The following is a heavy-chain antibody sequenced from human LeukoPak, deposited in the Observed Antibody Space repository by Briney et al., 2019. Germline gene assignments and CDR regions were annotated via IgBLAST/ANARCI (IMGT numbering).Heavy chain of an antibody. V-gene: IGHV4-34*01. CDR2: INHSGST. D-gene: IGHD3-22*01. J-gene: IGHJ5*02. CDR3: ARRDSSGYYYH. Sequence: KPSETLSLTCAVYGGSLSGYSWNWIRQSPGKGLEWIGEINHSGSTNFSPSLKSRVAISEDTSKTHFFMNLTSVTAADTAVYYCARRDSSGYYYHWGQGTLVTVSS. CDR1: GGSLSGYS.